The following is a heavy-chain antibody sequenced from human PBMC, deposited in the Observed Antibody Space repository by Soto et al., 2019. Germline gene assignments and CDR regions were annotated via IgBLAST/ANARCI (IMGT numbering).Heavy chain of an antibody. Sequence: QVQLQESGPGLVKPSQTLSLTCTVSGGSISSGDYYWSWIRQPPGKGLEWIGYIYYSGSTYYNPSLTSLVTISVDTSNNQFALKLSSLTAADTAVYYCARRPYSSSAGWFDPWGQGTLVTVSS. V-gene: IGHV4-30-4*01. D-gene: IGHD6-6*01. CDR1: GGSISSGDYY. J-gene: IGHJ5*02. CDR3: ARRPYSSSAGWFDP. CDR2: IYYSGST.